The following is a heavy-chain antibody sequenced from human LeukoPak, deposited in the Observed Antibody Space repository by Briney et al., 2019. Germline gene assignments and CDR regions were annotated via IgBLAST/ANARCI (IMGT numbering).Heavy chain of an antibody. CDR1: GGSISSYY. CDR2: IYYSGST. Sequence: SETLSLTCTVSGGSISSYYWSWIRQPPGKGLEWTGYIYYSGSTNYNPPLKSRVTISVDTSKNRFSLKLSSVTAADTAVYYCARVGDGYTLDYWGQGTLVTVSS. D-gene: IGHD5-24*01. V-gene: IGHV4-59*01. J-gene: IGHJ4*02. CDR3: ARVGDGYTLDY.